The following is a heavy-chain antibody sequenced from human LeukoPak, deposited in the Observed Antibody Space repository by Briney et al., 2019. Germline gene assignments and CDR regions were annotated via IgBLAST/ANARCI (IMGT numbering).Heavy chain of an antibody. CDR3: ARRGGWLAPFDY. CDR2: IYYSGST. V-gene: IGHV4-59*12. Sequence: SETLSLTCTVSGGSISSYYWSWIRQPPGKGLEWIGYIYYSGSTNYNPSFKSRVTISVDTSKNQFSLKLSSVTAADTAVYYCARRGGWLAPFDYWGQGTLVTVSS. J-gene: IGHJ4*02. CDR1: GGSISSYY. D-gene: IGHD6-19*01.